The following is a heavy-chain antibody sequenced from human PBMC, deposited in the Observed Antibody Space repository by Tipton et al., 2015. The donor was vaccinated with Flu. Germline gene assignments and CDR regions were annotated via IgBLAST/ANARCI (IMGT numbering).Heavy chain of an antibody. Sequence: QVQLVQSGAEVKKPGASVKVSCKASGYTFTSYDIHWVRQATGQGLEWMGWMNPNNGNTGSAQKFQGRVAMTRDTSISTGYMELSSLRSEDTAVYYCARGRFWGYCTGGSCPGWFDPWGQGTLVTVSS. J-gene: IGHJ5*02. D-gene: IGHD2-15*01. CDR1: GYTFTSYD. CDR2: MNPNNGNT. CDR3: ARGRFWGYCTGGSCPGWFDP. V-gene: IGHV1-8*01.